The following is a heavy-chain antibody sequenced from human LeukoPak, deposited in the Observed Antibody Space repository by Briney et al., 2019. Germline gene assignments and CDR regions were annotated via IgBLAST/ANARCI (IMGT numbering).Heavy chain of an antibody. Sequence: GESLKISCKSSGNSFTSYWIGWVRQMPGKGLEWMGIIYPGDSDTRYSPSFQGQVTISADKSISTAYLQWSSLKASDTAMYYCARRGMNYDILTGYYLAFDIWGQGTMVTVSS. CDR1: GNSFTSYW. D-gene: IGHD3-9*01. CDR2: IYPGDSDT. V-gene: IGHV5-51*01. CDR3: ARRGMNYDILTGYYLAFDI. J-gene: IGHJ3*02.